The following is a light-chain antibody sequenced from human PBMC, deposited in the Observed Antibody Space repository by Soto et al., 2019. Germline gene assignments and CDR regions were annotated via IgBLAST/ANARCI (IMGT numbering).Light chain of an antibody. Sequence: EIVLTQSPATLSLSPGDRATLSCRASQRIGTYLAWYQQKAGQAPSLLIYDTSNKATGIPTRFSGSGSGTDVTITISSLEPEDFGVYFCQHRSNSPPTWTFGQGTKVAIK. J-gene: IGKJ1*01. V-gene: IGKV3-11*01. CDR3: QHRSNSPPTWT. CDR1: QRIGTY. CDR2: DTS.